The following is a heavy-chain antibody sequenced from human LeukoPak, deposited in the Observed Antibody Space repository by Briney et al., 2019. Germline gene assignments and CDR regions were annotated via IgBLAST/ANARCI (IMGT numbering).Heavy chain of an antibody. D-gene: IGHD5-18*01. CDR3: ARDRSANRGYSYGWVYYYYGMDV. V-gene: IGHV1-18*01. J-gene: IGHJ6*02. Sequence: GASVKVSCKASGYTFTSYGISWVRQAPGQGLEWMGWISAYNGNTNYAQKLQGRVTMTTDTSTSTAYMELGSLRSDNTAVYYCARDRSANRGYSYGWVYYYYGMDVWGQGTTVTVSS. CDR2: ISAYNGNT. CDR1: GYTFTSYG.